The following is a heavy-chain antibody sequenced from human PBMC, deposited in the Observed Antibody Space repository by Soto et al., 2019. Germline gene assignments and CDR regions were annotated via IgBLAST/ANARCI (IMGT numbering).Heavy chain of an antibody. D-gene: IGHD6-25*01. CDR3: ARDRRGGDDAFDI. CDR1: GFTFSSYS. CDR2: ISSSSSYI. Sequence: EVPLVESGGGLVKPGRSLRLSCAASGFTFSSYSMNWVRQAPGKGLEWVSSISSSSSYIYYADSVKGRFTISRDNAKNSLYLQMNSLRAEDTAVYYCARDRRGGDDAFDIWGQGTMVTVSS. V-gene: IGHV3-21*01. J-gene: IGHJ3*02.